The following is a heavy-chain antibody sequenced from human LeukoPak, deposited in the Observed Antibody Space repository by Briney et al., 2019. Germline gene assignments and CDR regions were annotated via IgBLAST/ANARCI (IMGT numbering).Heavy chain of an antibody. CDR1: GGSISSSSYY. V-gene: IGHV4-39*07. J-gene: IGHJ6*03. CDR3: ARSPGDSSSWYGYYYYYYYMDV. D-gene: IGHD6-13*01. CDR2: IYYSGST. Sequence: PSETLSLTCTVSGGSISSSSYYWGWIRQPPGKGLEWIGSIYYSGSTYYNPSLKSRVTISVDTSKNQFSLKLSSVTAADTAVYYCARSPGDSSSWYGYYYYYYYMDVWGKGTTVTVSS.